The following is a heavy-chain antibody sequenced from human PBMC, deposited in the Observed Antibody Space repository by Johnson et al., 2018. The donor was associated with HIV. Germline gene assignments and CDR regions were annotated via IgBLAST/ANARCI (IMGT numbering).Heavy chain of an antibody. D-gene: IGHD3-22*01. CDR1: GFTVSSNY. CDR2: IYSGGST. V-gene: IGHV3-66*01. Sequence: VQLVESGGGLVQPGGSLILSCAASGFTVSSNYMSWVRQAPGKGLEWVSVIYSGGSTYYADSVKGRFTISRDNSKNTLYLQMNSLRAEDTAVYYCARDNRDYYDSSGPSAFDIWGQGTMVTVSS. J-gene: IGHJ3*02. CDR3: ARDNRDYYDSSGPSAFDI.